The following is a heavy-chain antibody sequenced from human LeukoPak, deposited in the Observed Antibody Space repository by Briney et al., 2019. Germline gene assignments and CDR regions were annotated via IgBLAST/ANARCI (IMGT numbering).Heavy chain of an antibody. D-gene: IGHD4/OR15-4a*01. Sequence: GGSLRLSCAASGFTVSSKYMSWVRQAPGKGLEWVSVIYSGGSTHYADSVKGRFTISRDNSKNTLYLQMNSLRAEDTAVYYCARGGARANSAIDRYYYGMDVWGQGTTVTVSS. CDR3: ARGGARANSAIDRYYYGMDV. V-gene: IGHV3-53*01. J-gene: IGHJ6*02. CDR1: GFTVSSKY. CDR2: IYSGGST.